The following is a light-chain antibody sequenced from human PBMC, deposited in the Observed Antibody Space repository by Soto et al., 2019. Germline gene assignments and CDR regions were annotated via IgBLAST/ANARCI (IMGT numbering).Light chain of an antibody. CDR3: KNYNDYSSV. J-gene: IGKJ1*01. Sequence: DIKMTQSPSTLSASIGDRVTITCRASQSVDSWLAWYQQQPGKAPKLLIYKAYSLQTGVLSRFSGSGSGTEFILTFNLLQPDGFATYYCKNYNDYSSVFGQGTKVEIK. CDR2: KAY. V-gene: IGKV1-5*03. CDR1: QSVDSW.